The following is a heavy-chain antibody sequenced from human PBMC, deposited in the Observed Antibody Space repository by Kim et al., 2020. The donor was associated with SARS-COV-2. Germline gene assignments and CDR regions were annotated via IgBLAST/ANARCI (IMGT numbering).Heavy chain of an antibody. J-gene: IGHJ5*02. CDR1: GGSISSYY. CDR3: ARENAWARFPGIAAAVWFDP. D-gene: IGHD6-13*01. V-gene: IGHV4-59*01. Sequence: SETLSLTCTVSGGSISSYYWSWIRQPPGKGLEWIGYIYYSGSTNYNPSLKSRVTISVDTSKNQFSLKLSSVTAADTAVYYCARENAWARFPGIAAAVWFDPWGQGTLVTVSS. CDR2: IYYSGST.